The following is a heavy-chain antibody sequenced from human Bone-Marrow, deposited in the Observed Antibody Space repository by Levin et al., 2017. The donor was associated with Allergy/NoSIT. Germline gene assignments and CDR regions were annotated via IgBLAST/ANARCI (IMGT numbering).Heavy chain of an antibody. CDR3: ARLFGSGTYSAEDAFDI. D-gene: IGHD3-10*01. Sequence: GESLKISCAASGFSFSDYSMNWVRQAPGKGLEWVSSITSRSTYIYYADSLKGRVTISRDNAKNSLFLQMSSLRAEDTAVYYCARLFGSGTYSAEDAFDIWGQGTMVTVSS. CDR1: GFSFSDYS. CDR2: ITSRSTYI. V-gene: IGHV3-21*06. J-gene: IGHJ3*02.